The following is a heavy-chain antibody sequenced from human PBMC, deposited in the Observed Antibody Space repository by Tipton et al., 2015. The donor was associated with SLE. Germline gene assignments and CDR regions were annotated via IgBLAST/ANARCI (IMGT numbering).Heavy chain of an antibody. V-gene: IGHV4-59*11. CDR3: ARVPTASSAFDY. CDR1: GASISSHY. Sequence: TLSLTCTVSGASISSHYWSWVRRPPGEGLEWIGYIYYSGSTNYNPSLKSRVTISLDTSKNQFSLKLSSVTAADTAVYYCARVPTASSAFDYWGQGTLVTVSS. J-gene: IGHJ4*02. CDR2: IYYSGST.